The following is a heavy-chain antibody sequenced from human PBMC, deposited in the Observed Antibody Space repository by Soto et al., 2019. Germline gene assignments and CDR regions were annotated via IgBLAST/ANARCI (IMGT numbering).Heavy chain of an antibody. CDR2: ISGSGGST. D-gene: IGHD6-6*01. Sequence: EGSLRLSCAASGFTFSSYAMSWVRQAPGKGLEWVSAISGSGGSTYYADSVKGRFTISRDNSKNTLYLQMNSLRAEDTAVYYCAKDPGYSSSSNWGQGTLVTVSS. V-gene: IGHV3-23*01. J-gene: IGHJ4*02. CDR3: AKDPGYSSSSN. CDR1: GFTFSSYA.